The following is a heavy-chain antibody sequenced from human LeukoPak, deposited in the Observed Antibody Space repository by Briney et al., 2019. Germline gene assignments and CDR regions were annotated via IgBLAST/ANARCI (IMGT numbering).Heavy chain of an antibody. D-gene: IGHD2-21*02. CDR1: GFTFSSYA. J-gene: IGHJ4*02. CDR3: AKDLVVVTYYFDY. Sequence: GGSLRLSCAASGFTFSSYAMSWVRQAPGKGLEWVSAISGSGGSTYYADSVKGRFTISRDNSKNTLYLQMNSLGAEDTAVYYCAKDLVVVTYYFDYWGQGTPVTVSS. CDR2: ISGSGGST. V-gene: IGHV3-23*01.